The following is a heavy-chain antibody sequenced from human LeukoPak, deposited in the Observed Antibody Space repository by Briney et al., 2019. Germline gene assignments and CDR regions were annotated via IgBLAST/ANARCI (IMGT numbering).Heavy chain of an antibody. D-gene: IGHD3-3*01. Sequence: SVKVSCKASGGTFSSYAISWVRQAPGQGLEWMGRIIPILGIANYAQKFQGRVTITADKSTSTAYMELSSLRSEDTAVYYCARAAAIFGVANALDYWGQGTLVTVSS. CDR1: GGTFSSYA. V-gene: IGHV1-69*04. J-gene: IGHJ4*02. CDR2: IIPILGIA. CDR3: ARAAAIFGVANALDY.